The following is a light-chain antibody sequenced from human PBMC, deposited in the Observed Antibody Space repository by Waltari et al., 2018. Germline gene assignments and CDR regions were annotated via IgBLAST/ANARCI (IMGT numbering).Light chain of an antibody. CDR3: SSYAGSNNLV. CDR2: EVS. J-gene: IGLJ2*01. V-gene: IGLV2-8*01. CDR1: SSDVGGYNY. Sequence: QSALTQPPSASGSPGQSVTISCTGTSSDVGGYNYVSWYQQHPGKAPKLMIYEVSKRPSGVPARFSGSKSGTTASRTVSGLQAEDEADYYCSSYAGSNNLVFGGGTKLTVL.